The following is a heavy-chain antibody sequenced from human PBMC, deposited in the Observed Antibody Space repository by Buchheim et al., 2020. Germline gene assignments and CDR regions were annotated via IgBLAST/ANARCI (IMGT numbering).Heavy chain of an antibody. J-gene: IGHJ5*02. CDR3: ASRTEVGSGYYYENWFDP. CDR2: IYYSGTT. CDR1: GDSISSGADY. Sequence: QVRLQESGPGRVKPSQTLSLTCNVSGDSISSGADYWSWIRQYPGQGLQWIGNIYYSGTTYYNPSLKSRATISVDRSKNQFSLKLSSVTAADTAVYYCASRTEVGSGYYYENWFDPWGQGTL. V-gene: IGHV4-31*03. D-gene: IGHD3-22*01.